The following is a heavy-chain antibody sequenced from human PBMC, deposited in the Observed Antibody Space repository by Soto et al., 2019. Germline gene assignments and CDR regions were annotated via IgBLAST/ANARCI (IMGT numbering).Heavy chain of an antibody. CDR3: ARSEKSHCSSTSCYNYYYGMDV. J-gene: IGHJ6*02. V-gene: IGHV1-69*06. CDR1: GGTFSSYA. D-gene: IGHD2-2*02. Sequence: QVQLVQSGAEVKKPGSSVKVSYKASGGTFSSYAISWVRQAPGQGLEWMGGIIPIFGTANYAQKFQGRVTITADKSTSTAYMELSSLRSEDTAVYYCARSEKSHCSSTSCYNYYYGMDVWGQGTTVTVSS. CDR2: IIPIFGTA.